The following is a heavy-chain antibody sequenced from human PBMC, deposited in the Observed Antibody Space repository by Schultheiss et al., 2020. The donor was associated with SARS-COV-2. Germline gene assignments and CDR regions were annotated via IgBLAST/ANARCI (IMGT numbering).Heavy chain of an antibody. Sequence: ASVKVSCKVSGYTLTELSMHWVRQAPGKGLEWMGGFDPEDGETIYAQKFQGRVTMTRDTSISTAYMELSRLRSDDTAVYYCATGPALIAAAGSWSVWGQGTTVTVSS. J-gene: IGHJ6*02. D-gene: IGHD6-13*01. CDR1: GYTLTELS. CDR2: FDPEDGET. CDR3: ATGPALIAAAGSWSV. V-gene: IGHV1-24*01.